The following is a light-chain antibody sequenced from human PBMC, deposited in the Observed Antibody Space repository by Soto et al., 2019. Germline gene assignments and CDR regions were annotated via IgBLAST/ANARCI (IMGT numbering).Light chain of an antibody. CDR3: QEYGSSPFS. J-gene: IGKJ3*01. Sequence: IVLTQSPGTLSLSPGERATLSCRASQSVSSKYVAWYQQKSGQAPRLLIYGASSRATGIPDRFSGSASGTVFTLTTNCLATEDFAVYYCQEYGSSPFSFGPGTKVVSK. CDR1: QSVSSKY. V-gene: IGKV3-20*01. CDR2: GAS.